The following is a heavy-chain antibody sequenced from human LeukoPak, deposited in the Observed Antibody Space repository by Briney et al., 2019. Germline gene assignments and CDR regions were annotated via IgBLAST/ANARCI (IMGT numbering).Heavy chain of an antibody. J-gene: IGHJ4*02. D-gene: IGHD3-22*01. CDR3: ARDPRRGYYYDSSGYD. CDR1: GFTFSSHW. V-gene: IGHV3-74*01. CDR2: INSDGSSI. Sequence: PGGSLRLSCAASGFTFSSHWMHWVRQAPGKGLVWVSRINSDGSSISYADSVKGRFTISRDNAKNTLYLQMNSLRAEDTAVYYCARDPRRGYYYDSSGYDWGQGTLVTVSS.